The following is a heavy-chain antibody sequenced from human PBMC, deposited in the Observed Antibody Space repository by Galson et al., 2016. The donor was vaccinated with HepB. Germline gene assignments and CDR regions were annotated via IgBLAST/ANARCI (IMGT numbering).Heavy chain of an antibody. D-gene: IGHD1-1*01. CDR2: TYYRSKWHN. Sequence: CAISGDSVSSNSAAWTWIRQSPSRGLEWLGRTYYRSKWHNEYAVSVKSRITVNADTSKNQFSLQLNSVTPEDTAVYYCARNWYNWNDGEFYYYGMDVWGQGTTVTVSS. J-gene: IGHJ6*02. V-gene: IGHV6-1*01. CDR1: GDSVSSNSAA. CDR3: ARNWYNWNDGEFYYYGMDV.